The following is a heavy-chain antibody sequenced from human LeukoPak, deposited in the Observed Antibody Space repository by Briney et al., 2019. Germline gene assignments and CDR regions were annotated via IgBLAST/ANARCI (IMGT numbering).Heavy chain of an antibody. CDR3: ARDSSHYCTGGRCYSEYFQN. CDR2: IYTSGST. J-gene: IGHJ1*01. D-gene: IGHD2-15*01. Sequence: SETLSLTCTVSGGSIISYYWSWIRQPAGKGLEWIGRIYTSGSTNYNPSLKSRVTMSVDTSKNQFSLKLSSVTAADTAVYYCARDSSHYCTGGRCYSEYFQNWGQGTLVTVSS. V-gene: IGHV4-4*07. CDR1: GGSIISYY.